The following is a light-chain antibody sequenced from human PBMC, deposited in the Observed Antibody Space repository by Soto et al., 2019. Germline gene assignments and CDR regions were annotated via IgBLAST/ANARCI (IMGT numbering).Light chain of an antibody. CDR3: SSYAGGNNLV. V-gene: IGLV2-8*01. J-gene: IGLJ3*02. Sequence: QSALTQPPSASGSPGQSVTISCTGTSSDIGAYNYVSWYQQHPGKVPRLMIYDVTKRPSGVPDRFSGSQSGNTASLTVSGLQAEDEADYYCSSYAGGNNLVFGGGTKLTVL. CDR2: DVT. CDR1: SSDIGAYNY.